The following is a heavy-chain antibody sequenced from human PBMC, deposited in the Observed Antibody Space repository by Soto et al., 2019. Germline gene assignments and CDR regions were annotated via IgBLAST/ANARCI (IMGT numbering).Heavy chain of an antibody. D-gene: IGHD3-10*01. V-gene: IGHV4-61*01. CDR3: AREATMVRGVIGNWFDP. J-gene: IGHJ5*02. Sequence: SETLSLTCTVSGGSVSSGSYYWSWIRQPPGKGLEWIGYIYYSGSTNYNPSPKSRVTISVDTSKNQFSLKLSSVTAADTAVYYCAREATMVRGVIGNWFDPWGQGTLVTVSS. CDR2: IYYSGST. CDR1: GGSVSSGSYY.